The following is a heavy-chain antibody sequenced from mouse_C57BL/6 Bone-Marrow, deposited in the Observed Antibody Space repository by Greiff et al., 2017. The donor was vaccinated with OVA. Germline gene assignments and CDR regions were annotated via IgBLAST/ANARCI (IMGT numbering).Heavy chain of an antibody. J-gene: IGHJ3*01. D-gene: IGHD4-1*01. Sequence: QVQLQQSGAELVRPGASVKLSCKASGYTFTDYYINWVKQRPGQGLEWIARIYPGSGNTYYNEKFKGKATLTAEKSSSTAYMQLSSLTSEDSAVYFCARSGWDVPVNWGQGTLVTVSA. CDR2: IYPGSGNT. CDR1: GYTFTDYY. V-gene: IGHV1-76*01. CDR3: ARSGWDVPVN.